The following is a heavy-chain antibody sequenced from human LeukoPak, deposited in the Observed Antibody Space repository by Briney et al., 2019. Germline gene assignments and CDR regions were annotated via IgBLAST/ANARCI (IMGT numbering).Heavy chain of an antibody. CDR1: GFTFSDYY. CDR2: IKQDGSEK. CDR3: ATHYYDSSGYHSPDY. Sequence: GGSLRLSCAASGFTFSDYYMSWISQAPGKGLEWVANIKQDGSEKYYVDSVKGRFTISRDNAKNTLYLQMNSLRAEDTALYYCATHYYDSSGYHSPDYWGQGTLVTVSS. D-gene: IGHD3-22*01. V-gene: IGHV3-7*01. J-gene: IGHJ4*02.